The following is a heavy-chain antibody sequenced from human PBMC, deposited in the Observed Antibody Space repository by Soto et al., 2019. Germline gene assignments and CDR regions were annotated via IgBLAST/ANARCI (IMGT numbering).Heavy chain of an antibody. V-gene: IGHV3-48*03. CDR2: ISSRGTVK. J-gene: IGHJ5*02. CDR1: GFTFSDYD. CDR3: TRSRWFDA. Sequence: EEQLAESGGGLVQPGGSLRLSCAASGFTFSDYDMNWVRQAPGKGPEWISYISSRGTVKHHADSVKGRFTISRDNAKNSLYLQMDSLRAEDTAVYYCTRSRWFDAWGQGTLVTVSS.